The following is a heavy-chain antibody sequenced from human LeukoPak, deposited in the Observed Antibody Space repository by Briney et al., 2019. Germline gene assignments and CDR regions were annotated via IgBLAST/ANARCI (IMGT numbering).Heavy chain of an antibody. Sequence: GGSLRLSCAASGFTFSSYWMSWVRQAPGKGLEWVANIKQDGSEKYYVDSVKGRFTISRDNAKNSLYLQMNSVRAEDTAVYYCARTRGYSYGYGFDYWGQGTLVTVSS. CDR3: ARTRGYSYGYGFDY. CDR2: IKQDGSEK. CDR1: GFTFSSYW. D-gene: IGHD5-18*01. V-gene: IGHV3-7*01. J-gene: IGHJ4*02.